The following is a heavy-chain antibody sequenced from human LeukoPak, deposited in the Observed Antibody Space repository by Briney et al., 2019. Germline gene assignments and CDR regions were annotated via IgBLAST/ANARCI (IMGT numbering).Heavy chain of an antibody. V-gene: IGHV4-4*02. CDR3: ASHVTVLGTRGFDV. CDR2: VHHGGAS. Sequence: SGTLSLTCAVSGDSITSHSWWSWVRQPPGKGLEWIGEVHHGGASNYNPSLESRVTISVDKSKNRFSLNLRSVAAADTATYYCASHVTVLGTRGFDVWGRGTLVTVS. CDR1: GDSITSHSW. D-gene: IGHD6-19*01. J-gene: IGHJ4*02.